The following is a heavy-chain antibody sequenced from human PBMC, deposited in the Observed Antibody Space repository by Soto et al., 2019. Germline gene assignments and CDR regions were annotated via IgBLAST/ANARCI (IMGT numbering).Heavy chain of an antibody. Sequence: ASVKVSCKASGYPFTSYYMHWVRQAPGQGLEWMGIINPSGGSTIYAQKFPGRVTMTRDTYTSTVDMELSRLRSEDTAVYHCAIDYYYHSSGSHPGYWGQGTLVTVSS. CDR2: INPSGGST. CDR1: GYPFTSYY. D-gene: IGHD3-22*01. V-gene: IGHV1-46*01. CDR3: AIDYYYHSSGSHPGY. J-gene: IGHJ4*02.